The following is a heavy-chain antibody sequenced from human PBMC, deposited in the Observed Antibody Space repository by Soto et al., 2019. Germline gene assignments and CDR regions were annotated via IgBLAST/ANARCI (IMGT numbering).Heavy chain of an antibody. J-gene: IGHJ4*02. CDR3: ATLTKYDILTGFYPC. Sequence: GVSLRLSCAASGFTVSSNCMSWVRQAPGKGLEWVSVIYSDGSTYYADSVKGRFIISRDNSNNTLYFQMNSLRAEDTAVYYCATLTKYDILTGFYPCWGQGTLVTVSS. D-gene: IGHD3-9*01. CDR2: IYSDGST. V-gene: IGHV3-66*01. CDR1: GFTVSSNC.